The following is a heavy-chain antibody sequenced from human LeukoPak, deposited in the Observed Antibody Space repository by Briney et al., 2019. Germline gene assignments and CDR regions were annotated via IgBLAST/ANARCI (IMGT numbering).Heavy chain of an antibody. J-gene: IGHJ4*02. CDR3: ARVVVVAAREYFDY. V-gene: IGHV1-2*02. Sequence: ASVKVSCKASGYTFTGYYMHWVRQAPGQGLEWMGWINPNSGGTNYAQKFQGRVTMTRDTSTSTAYMELSRLRSDDTAVYYCARVVVVAAREYFDYWGQGTLVTVSS. CDR2: INPNSGGT. D-gene: IGHD2-15*01. CDR1: GYTFTGYY.